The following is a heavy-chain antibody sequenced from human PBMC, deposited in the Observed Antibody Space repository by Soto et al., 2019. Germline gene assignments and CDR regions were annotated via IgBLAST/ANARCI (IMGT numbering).Heavy chain of an antibody. D-gene: IGHD3-10*01. J-gene: IGHJ5*02. CDR3: ARQVLRYYGSGSYAEYNWFNP. CDR2: IYYSGST. V-gene: IGHV4-59*08. Sequence: SETLSLTCTVSGGSISSYYWSWIRQPPGKGLEWIGYIYYSGSTNYNPSLKSRVTMSVDTSKNQFSLKLSSVTAADTAVYYCARQVLRYYGSGSYAEYNWFNPWGQGTLVTVS. CDR1: GGSISSYY.